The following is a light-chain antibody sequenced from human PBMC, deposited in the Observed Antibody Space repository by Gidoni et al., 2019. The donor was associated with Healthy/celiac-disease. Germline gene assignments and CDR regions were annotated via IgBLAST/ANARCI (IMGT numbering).Light chain of an antibody. Sequence: DILITQSPDCLAVSMGERATINCKSTQSVLYSSNNKNYLAWYQQKPGQPPKLLIYWASTRESGVPDRFSGSGSGTDFTLTISSLQAEDVAVYYCQQYYSTLSWTFGQGTKVEIK. J-gene: IGKJ1*01. V-gene: IGKV4-1*01. CDR3: QQYYSTLSWT. CDR1: QSVLYSSNNKNY. CDR2: WAS.